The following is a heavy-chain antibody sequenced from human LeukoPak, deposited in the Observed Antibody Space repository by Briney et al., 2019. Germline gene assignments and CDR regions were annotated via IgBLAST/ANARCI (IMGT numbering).Heavy chain of an antibody. J-gene: IGHJ4*02. CDR1: GFTFSRYW. CDR2: TNSDGSST. D-gene: IGHD4-17*01. V-gene: IGHV3-74*01. CDR3: ARLDYGGDYFDY. Sequence: GGSLRLSCAASGFTFSRYWMHWVRQAPGKGLVWVSRTNSDGSSTYYADSVKGRFTISRDNSKNTLYLQMNSLRAEDTAVYYCARLDYGGDYFDYWGQGTLVTVSS.